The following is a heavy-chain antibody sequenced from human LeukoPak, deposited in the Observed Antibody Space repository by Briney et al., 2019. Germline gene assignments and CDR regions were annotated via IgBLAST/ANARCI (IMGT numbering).Heavy chain of an antibody. CDR3: ARDTYYYDSSGYLGYYYYYMDV. Sequence: GSLRLSCAASGFTFSNAWMSWIRQPAGKGLEWIGRIYTSGSTNYNPSLKSRVTISVDTSKNQFSLKLSSVTAADTAVYYCARDTYYYDSSGYLGYYYYYMDVWGKGTTVTVSS. CDR2: IYTSGST. CDR1: GFTFSNAW. V-gene: IGHV4-4*07. D-gene: IGHD3-22*01. J-gene: IGHJ6*03.